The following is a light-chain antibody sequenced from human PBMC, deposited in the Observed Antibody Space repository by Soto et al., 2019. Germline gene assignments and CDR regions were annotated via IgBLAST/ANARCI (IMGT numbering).Light chain of an antibody. V-gene: IGKV3-11*01. CDR3: QQRSNWPWT. CDR1: QSVSNQ. J-gene: IGKJ1*01. Sequence: EIVLTQSPATLSLSPGERATLSCRASQSVSNQLAWYQQKPGQAPRLLIYDAFNRATGIPGRFSGSGSGTDFTLTISSLEPEDFAVYYCQQRSNWPWTFGQGTKVEIK. CDR2: DAF.